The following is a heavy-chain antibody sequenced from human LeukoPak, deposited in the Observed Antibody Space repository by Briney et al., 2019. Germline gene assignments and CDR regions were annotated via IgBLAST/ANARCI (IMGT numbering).Heavy chain of an antibody. J-gene: IGHJ4*02. CDR1: GFTFSSYG. V-gene: IGHV3-30*02. CDR2: IRYDGSNK. Sequence: GGSLRLSCAASGFTFSSYGMHWVRQAPGKGLEWVAFIRYDGSNKYYADSVKGRFTISRDNSKNTLYLQMNSLRAEDTAVYYCARGGRGQLWLGFAERPIDYWGQGTLVTVSS. D-gene: IGHD5-18*01. CDR3: ARGGRGQLWLGFAERPIDY.